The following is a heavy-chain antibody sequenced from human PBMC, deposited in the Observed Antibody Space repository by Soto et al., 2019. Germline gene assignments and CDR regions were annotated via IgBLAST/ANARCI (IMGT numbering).Heavy chain of an antibody. J-gene: IGHJ4*02. Sequence: QVQLVQSGAEVKKPGASVKVSCKASGYTFTNYAFSWVRQAPGQGLEWMGWISAYNGNTNYPQKLQGRVTMTTDTSTSTAYMELRSLGSDDTSVYYCAPDLAAAGPFACWGQGTLVTVSS. D-gene: IGHD6-13*01. CDR1: GYTFTNYA. CDR3: APDLAAAGPFAC. CDR2: ISAYNGNT. V-gene: IGHV1-18*01.